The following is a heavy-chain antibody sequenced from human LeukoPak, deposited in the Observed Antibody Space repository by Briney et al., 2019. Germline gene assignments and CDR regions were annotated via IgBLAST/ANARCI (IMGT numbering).Heavy chain of an antibody. J-gene: IGHJ4*02. D-gene: IGHD5-24*01. Sequence: PSETLSLTCTVSGGSINTGNYYWSWIRQPAGKGLEWIGRVFASGNTNYNPSLKSRVTISVDTSKNQFSLKLSSVTAADTAVYYCAKEKMATIPFDYWGQGTLVTVSS. CDR1: GGSINTGNYY. CDR3: AKEKMATIPFDY. V-gene: IGHV4-61*02. CDR2: VFASGNT.